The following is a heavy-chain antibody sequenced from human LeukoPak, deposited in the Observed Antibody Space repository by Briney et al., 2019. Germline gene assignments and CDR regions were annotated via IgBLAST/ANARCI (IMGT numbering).Heavy chain of an antibody. CDR1: GFTFSCYA. CDR3: AKDGPSVVIVRMVYARHPFQH. Sequence: GGSLRLSCAASGFTFSCYARSWIRQAPGKGLEWVSAISGSGGSTYYADSVKGRFTISRDNSKNTLYLQMNSLRAEDTAVYYCAKDGPSVVIVRMVYARHPFQHWGQGTLVTVSS. V-gene: IGHV3-23*01. CDR2: ISGSGGST. J-gene: IGHJ1*01. D-gene: IGHD2-8*01.